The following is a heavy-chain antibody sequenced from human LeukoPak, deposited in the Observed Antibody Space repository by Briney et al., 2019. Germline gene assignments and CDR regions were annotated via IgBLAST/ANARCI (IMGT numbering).Heavy chain of an antibody. CDR2: INGGGRTT. CDR1: GFTFNRYS. V-gene: IGHV3-48*04. Sequence: GGSLRLSCAASGFTFNRYSMNWVRQAPGKGLEWLSYINGGGRTTYYADSVKGRFTISRDNAKNSLYLQMNSLRAEDTAVYYCAREYHWNYGPVESYYYYMDVWGKGTTVTVSS. J-gene: IGHJ6*03. D-gene: IGHD1-7*01. CDR3: AREYHWNYGPVESYYYYMDV.